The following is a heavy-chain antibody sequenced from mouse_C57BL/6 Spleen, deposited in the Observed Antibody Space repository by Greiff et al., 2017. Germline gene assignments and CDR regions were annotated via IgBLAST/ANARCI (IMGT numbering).Heavy chain of an antibody. Sequence: EVKLVESGPGLVKPSQTVFLPCTVPGISITTGNYRWSWIRQFPGNKLEWIGYICYSGTITYNPSLTSRTTITRDTPKNQFFLEMNSLTAEDTATYYCARGIYYGYDENYFDYWGQGTTLTVSS. CDR3: ARGIYYGYDENYFDY. V-gene: IGHV3-5*01. D-gene: IGHD2-2*01. J-gene: IGHJ2*01. CDR2: ICYSGTI. CDR1: GISITTGNYR.